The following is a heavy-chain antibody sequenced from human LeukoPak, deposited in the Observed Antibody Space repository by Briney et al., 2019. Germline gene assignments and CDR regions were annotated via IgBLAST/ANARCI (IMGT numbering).Heavy chain of an antibody. CDR1: GFTFTSSA. Sequence: SVKVSCKASGFTFTSSAVQWVRQARGQRLEWIGWIVVGSGNTNYAQKFQGRVTITADESTSTAYMELSSLRSEDTAVYYCARAGGPWIQTPKNYGMDVWGQGTTVTVSS. J-gene: IGHJ6*02. CDR3: ARAGGPWIQTPKNYGMDV. CDR2: IVVGSGNT. D-gene: IGHD5-18*01. V-gene: IGHV1-58*01.